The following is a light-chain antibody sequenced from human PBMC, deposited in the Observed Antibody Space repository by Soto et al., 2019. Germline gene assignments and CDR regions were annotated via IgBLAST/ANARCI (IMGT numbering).Light chain of an antibody. Sequence: QSALTQPASVSGSPGQSITISCTGTSSDVGTYNFVSWYQQYPGKAPKLMIYEVSNRPSGVSNRFSGSKSGNTASLTISGLQDEDEADYYCNSYTASSTLVFGGGTKLTVL. V-gene: IGLV2-14*01. J-gene: IGLJ3*02. CDR1: SSDVGTYNF. CDR3: NSYTASSTLV. CDR2: EVS.